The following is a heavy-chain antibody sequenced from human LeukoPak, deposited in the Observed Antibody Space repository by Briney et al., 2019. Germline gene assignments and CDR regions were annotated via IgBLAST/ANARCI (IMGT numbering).Heavy chain of an antibody. Sequence: PGGSLRLSCAASGFTFSSYGMSWVRQAPGKGLEWVSSISSSSSYIYYADSVKGRFTISRDNAKNSLYLQMNSLRAEDTAVYYCARLPVRGVGYWGQGTLVTVSS. D-gene: IGHD3-10*01. V-gene: IGHV3-21*01. J-gene: IGHJ4*02. CDR1: GFTFSSYG. CDR3: ARLPVRGVGY. CDR2: ISSSSSYI.